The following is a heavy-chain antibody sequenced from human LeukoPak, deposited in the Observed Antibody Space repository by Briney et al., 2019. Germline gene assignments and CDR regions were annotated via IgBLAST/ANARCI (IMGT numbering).Heavy chain of an antibody. CDR2: ISSNGGRT. CDR1: GFTFSSYA. D-gene: IGHD3-9*01. V-gene: IGHV3-64*01. Sequence: GGSLRLSCAAAGFTFSSYAMHWVRQAPGKVLEYVSAISSNGGRTYYATSVKGRFTISRDNSKNTLYLQMGRLRAEDMAVYYCARGGYDILTGYKNWGQGTLVTVSS. CDR3: ARGGYDILTGYKN. J-gene: IGHJ4*02.